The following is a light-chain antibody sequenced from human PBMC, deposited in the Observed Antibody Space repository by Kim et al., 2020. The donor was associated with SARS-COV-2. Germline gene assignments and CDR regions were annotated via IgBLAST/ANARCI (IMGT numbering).Light chain of an antibody. CDR2: GKN. CDR1: SLRSYY. V-gene: IGLV3-19*01. CDR3: NSRDSSGNHVV. Sequence: AFGQTVRITCQGDSLRSYYASWYQQKPGQAPVVVIYGKNNRPSGIPDRFSGSSSGNTASLTITGAQAEDEADYYCNSRDSSGNHVVFGGGTQLTVL. J-gene: IGLJ2*01.